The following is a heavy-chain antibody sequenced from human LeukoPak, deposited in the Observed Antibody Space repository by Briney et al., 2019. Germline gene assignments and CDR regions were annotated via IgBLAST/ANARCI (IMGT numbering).Heavy chain of an antibody. CDR1: GYSFTSYW. D-gene: IGHD4-17*01. CDR2: IYPGDSDT. V-gene: IGHV5-51*01. Sequence: GESLKISCKGSGYSFTSYWIGWVRQVPGKGLEWMGIIYPGDSDTRYSPSFQGQVTISADKSISTAYLQWSSLKASDTAMYYCARLHRDYGDYGYFDYRGQGTLVTASS. CDR3: ARLHRDYGDYGYFDY. J-gene: IGHJ4*02.